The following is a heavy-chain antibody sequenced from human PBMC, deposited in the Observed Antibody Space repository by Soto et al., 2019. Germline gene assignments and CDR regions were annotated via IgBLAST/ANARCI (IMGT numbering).Heavy chain of an antibody. D-gene: IGHD3-10*01. Sequence: SETLSLTCAVYGGSFSGYYWSWIRQPPGKGLEWIGYIYYSGSTNYNPSLKSRVTISVDTSKNQFSLKLSSVTAADTAVYYCARGGLLWFGELSHYFDYWGQGTLVTVSS. CDR3: ARGGLLWFGELSHYFDY. CDR1: GGSFSGYY. CDR2: IYYSGST. J-gene: IGHJ4*02. V-gene: IGHV4-59*01.